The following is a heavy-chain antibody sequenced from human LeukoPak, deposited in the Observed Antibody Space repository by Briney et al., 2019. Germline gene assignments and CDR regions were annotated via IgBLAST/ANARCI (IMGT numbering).Heavy chain of an antibody. J-gene: IGHJ4*02. CDR3: ARRAGDYSHPYDY. CDR1: GFTFSSYG. V-gene: IGHV3-23*01. D-gene: IGHD3-22*01. Sequence: GGSLRLSCAASGFTFSSYGMSWVRQAPGKGLEWVSAISGSGGSTYYADSVKGRFTISRDNSKNTVHLQMNSLRAEDTAMYYCARRAGDYSHPYDYWGQGTLVTVSS. CDR2: ISGSGGST.